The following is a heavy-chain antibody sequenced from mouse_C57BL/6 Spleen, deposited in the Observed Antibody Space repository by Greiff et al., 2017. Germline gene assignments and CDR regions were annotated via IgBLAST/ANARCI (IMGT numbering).Heavy chain of an antibody. CDR3: ARSITTGGEYFDY. V-gene: IGHV1-69*01. J-gene: IGHJ2*01. CDR2: IDPSDSYT. CDR1: GYTFTSYW. D-gene: IGHD1-1*01. Sequence: QVQLQQPGAELVMPGASVKLSCKASGYTFTSYWMHWVKQRPGQGLEWIGEIDPSDSYTNYNQKFKGKSTLTVDKSSSTAYMQLSSLTSEDSAVYYCARSITTGGEYFDYWGQGTTLTVSS.